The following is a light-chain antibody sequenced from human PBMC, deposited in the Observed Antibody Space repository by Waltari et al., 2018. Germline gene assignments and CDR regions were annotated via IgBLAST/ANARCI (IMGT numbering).Light chain of an antibody. V-gene: IGLV1-47*01. Sequence: QSVVTQPPSASETPGQRVTISCSGSGSNVGRNYVTWYQQVPGTAPKVVIYRNDRRPSGVPDRCSGSKSGTSASLAISGLRSEYEADYYCAVWDDSVSGWVFGGGTKLTVL. J-gene: IGLJ3*02. CDR1: GSNVGRNY. CDR3: AVWDDSVSGWV. CDR2: RND.